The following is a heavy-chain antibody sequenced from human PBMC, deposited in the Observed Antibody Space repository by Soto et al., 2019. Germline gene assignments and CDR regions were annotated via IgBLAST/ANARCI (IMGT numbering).Heavy chain of an antibody. CDR2: INVGVGNT. CDR3: AKVSDSSTSGLVGNWFDP. Sequence: PGGSLRLSCAASGFTVCSYALSWVRQAPGEGLEWVSSINVGVGNTHYADSVRGRFTISGDNSTSTVYLQMSSLRAEDTAIYYCAKVSDSSTSGLVGNWFDPWGQGTLVTVSS. D-gene: IGHD2-2*01. J-gene: IGHJ5*02. CDR1: GFTVCSYA. V-gene: IGHV3-23*01.